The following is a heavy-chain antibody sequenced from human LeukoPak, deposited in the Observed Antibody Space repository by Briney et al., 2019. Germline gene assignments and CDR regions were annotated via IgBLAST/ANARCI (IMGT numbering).Heavy chain of an antibody. CDR2: ISGSGGST. CDR1: GFTFSSCA. D-gene: IGHD2-21*02. CDR3: AKLERLVVTASFDY. J-gene: IGHJ4*02. Sequence: GGSLRLSCAASGFTFSSCAMSWVRQAPGKGLEWVSAISGSGGSTYYADSVKGRFTISRDNSKNTLYLQMNSLRAEDTAVYYWAKLERLVVTASFDYWGQGTLVTVSS. V-gene: IGHV3-23*01.